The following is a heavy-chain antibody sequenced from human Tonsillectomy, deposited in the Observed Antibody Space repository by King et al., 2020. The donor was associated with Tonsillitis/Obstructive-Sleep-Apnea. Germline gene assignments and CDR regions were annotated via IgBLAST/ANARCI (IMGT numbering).Heavy chain of an antibody. J-gene: IGHJ4*02. CDR2: XXXXDXXX. Sequence: VQLVESGGGLVQPGGSLRLSCAASGFTFSSYAMSWVRQAPGKGXEXVXXXXXXDXXXYXXNSVKGRFTISRENSKNTLYLQMNSRGAEDTAIYYCAKDHYDFWSGYYTGDNYWGQGTLVTVSS. V-gene: IGHV3-23*04. CDR1: GFTFSSYA. D-gene: IGHD3-3*01. CDR3: AKDHYDFWSGYYTGDNY.